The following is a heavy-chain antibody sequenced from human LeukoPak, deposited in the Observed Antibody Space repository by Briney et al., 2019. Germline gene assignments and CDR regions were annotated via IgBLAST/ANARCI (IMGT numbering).Heavy chain of an antibody. CDR1: GFTISNYW. D-gene: IGHD2-15*01. CDR3: ARELSGSISRHFDY. CDR2: INTDGNIT. Sequence: GGSLRLSCVGSGFTISNYWMHWVRQAPGKGPVWVSRINTDGNITTYADSVKGRFSISRDNAKNALYLQMNSLRAEDTAVLYCARELSGSISRHFDYWGQGTLVTVSS. J-gene: IGHJ4*02. V-gene: IGHV3-74*01.